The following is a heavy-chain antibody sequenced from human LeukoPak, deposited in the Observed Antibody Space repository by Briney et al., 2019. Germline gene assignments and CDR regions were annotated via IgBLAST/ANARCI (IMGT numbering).Heavy chain of an antibody. CDR2: ITPIIGTT. D-gene: IGHD1-26*01. Sequence: GASVKVSCRSSGGTFNTHIFNWVRQAPGQGLEWMGRITPIIGTTKYAQRSQGRVTITADTSTSTAYLELRGLTYDDSAVYYCTRVTLRGSKYNWFDPWGQGTHASVSS. J-gene: IGHJ5*02. V-gene: IGHV1-69*08. CDR3: TRVTLRGSKYNWFDP. CDR1: GGTFNTHI.